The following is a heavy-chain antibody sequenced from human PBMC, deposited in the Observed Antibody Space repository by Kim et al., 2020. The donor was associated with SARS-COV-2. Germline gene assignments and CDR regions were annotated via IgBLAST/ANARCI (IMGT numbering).Heavy chain of an antibody. D-gene: IGHD1-26*01. CDR1: GFTVSSHY. J-gene: IGHJ6*02. CDR2: IYSGGST. Sequence: GGSLRLSCAASGFTVSSHYMTWVRQAPGKGLEWVSVIYSGGSTYYAASVKGRFTISRDNSKNTLYLQMNSLRAEDTAVYYCARDHSWSSGTYFYGMDVWGRGTTVTVYS. CDR3: ARDHSWSSGTYFYGMDV. V-gene: IGHV3-53*01.